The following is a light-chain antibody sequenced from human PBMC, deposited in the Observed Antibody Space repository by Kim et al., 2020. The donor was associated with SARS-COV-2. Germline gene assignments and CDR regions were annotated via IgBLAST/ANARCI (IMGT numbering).Light chain of an antibody. CDR2: DNN. Sequence: QSVLTQPPSVSAAPGQKVTISCSGSTSNIGINSVSWYQQLPGTAPKLLIYDNNKRPSGIPDRFSGSKSGTSATLGITGLQTGDEADYYCGTWDSSLTSGVFGGGTQLTVL. J-gene: IGLJ3*02. V-gene: IGLV1-51*01. CDR3: GTWDSSLTSGV. CDR1: TSNIGINS.